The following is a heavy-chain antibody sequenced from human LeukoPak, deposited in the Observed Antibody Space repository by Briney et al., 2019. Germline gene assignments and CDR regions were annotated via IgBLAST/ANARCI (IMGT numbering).Heavy chain of an antibody. V-gene: IGHV3-30*18. D-gene: IGHD6-19*01. CDR2: ISYDGSNQ. CDR3: AKDQQWLVRILDY. J-gene: IGHJ4*02. CDR1: GFTFSSYG. Sequence: PGRSLRLSCAASGFTFSSYGMHWVRQAPGKGLEWVAVISYDGSNQYYADSVKGRFTISRDNSKNTLYLQMNSLRAEDTAVYYCAKDQQWLVRILDYWGQGTLVTVSS.